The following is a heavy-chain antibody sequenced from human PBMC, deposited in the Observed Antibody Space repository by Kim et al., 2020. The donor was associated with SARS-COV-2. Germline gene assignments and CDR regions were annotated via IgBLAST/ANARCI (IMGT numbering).Heavy chain of an antibody. CDR3: ARDPTRQDY. V-gene: IGHV1-2*02. J-gene: IGHJ4*02. Sequence: GGTNYAQKFQGRVTMTRDTSISTAYMELGRLRSDDTAVYYCARDPTRQDYWGQGTLVTVSS. CDR2: GGT. D-gene: IGHD2-15*01.